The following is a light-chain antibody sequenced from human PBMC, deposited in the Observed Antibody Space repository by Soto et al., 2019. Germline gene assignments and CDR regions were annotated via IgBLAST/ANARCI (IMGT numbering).Light chain of an antibody. J-gene: IGLJ2*01. V-gene: IGLV8-61*01. Sequence: QTVVSQEPSFSVSPGQTVTLTCGLTSASVLTSYYPSWYQQTPGQAPRKLIYSTNIRSSGVPDRFSGSILGNKAALTITGAQADDESDYYCALYVGSGTVVFGGGTKVTVL. CDR2: STN. CDR1: SASVLTSYY. CDR3: ALYVGSGTVV.